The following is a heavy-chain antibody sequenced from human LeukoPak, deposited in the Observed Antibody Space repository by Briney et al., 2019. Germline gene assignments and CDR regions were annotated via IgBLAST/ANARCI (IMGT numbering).Heavy chain of an antibody. V-gene: IGHV1-69*13. CDR1: GGTFSSYA. J-gene: IGHJ6*03. D-gene: IGHD3-10*01. Sequence: SVKVSCKASGGTFSSYAISWMRQAPGQGLEWMGGIIPIFGTANYAQKFQGRVTTTADESTSTAYMELSSLRSEDTAVYYCARVGSYGSGSYGYYYYYMDVWGKGTTVTVSS. CDR2: IIPIFGTA. CDR3: ARVGSYGSGSYGYYYYYMDV.